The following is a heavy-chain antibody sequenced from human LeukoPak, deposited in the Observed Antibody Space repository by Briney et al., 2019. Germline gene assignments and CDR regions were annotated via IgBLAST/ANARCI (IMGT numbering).Heavy chain of an antibody. CDR3: ARQGVVPNKAGWYFDL. D-gene: IGHD3-10*01. Sequence: PSETLSLTCLVSGGSITSDNYFWGWIRQPPGKGLEWIGGFYHSGTIFHSPSLGSRVAISIDTSKNQFSLRLLSVTAADTAVFYCARQGVVPNKAGWYFDLWGRGTLVTVSS. J-gene: IGHJ2*01. CDR2: FYHSGTI. V-gene: IGHV4-39*01. CDR1: GGSITSDNYF.